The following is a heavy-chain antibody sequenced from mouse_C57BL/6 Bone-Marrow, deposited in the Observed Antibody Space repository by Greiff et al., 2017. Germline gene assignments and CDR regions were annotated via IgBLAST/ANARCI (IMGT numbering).Heavy chain of an antibody. D-gene: IGHD1-1*01. V-gene: IGHV1-52*01. CDR2: IDPSDSET. Sequence: VQLQQPGAELVRPGSSVKLSCKASGYTFTSYWMHWVKQRPIQGLEWIGNIDPSDSETHYNQKFKDKATLTVDKSSSTAYMQLRSLTSEDSAVYYCARFPYIYYYDSSPFYAMDYWGQGTSVTVSS. CDR3: ARFPYIYYYDSSPFYAMDY. J-gene: IGHJ4*01. CDR1: GYTFTSYW.